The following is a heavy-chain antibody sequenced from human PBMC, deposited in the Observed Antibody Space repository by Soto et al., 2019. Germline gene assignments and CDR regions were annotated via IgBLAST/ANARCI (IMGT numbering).Heavy chain of an antibody. CDR1: GYSFTSYW. J-gene: IGHJ6*02. V-gene: IGHV5-51*01. CDR2: IYPGDSDT. CDR3: ASRGYGGYDRFFDYYGMDV. D-gene: IGHD5-12*01. Sequence: GESLKISCKGSGYSFTSYWIGWVRQMPGKGPEWMGIIYPGDSDTRYSPSFQGQVTISADKSISTAYLQWSSLKASDTAMYYCASRGYGGYDRFFDYYGMDVWGQATTVSVSS.